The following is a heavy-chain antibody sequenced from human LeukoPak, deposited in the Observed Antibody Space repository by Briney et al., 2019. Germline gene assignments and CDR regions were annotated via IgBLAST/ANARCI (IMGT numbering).Heavy chain of an antibody. J-gene: IGHJ6*02. CDR1: GFTFSSYG. CDR2: ISYDGSNK. CDR3: AKEGGYSYGPDYYYGMDV. Sequence: QPGGSLRLSCAASGFTFSSYGMHWVRQAPGKGLEWVAAISYDGSNKYYADSVKGRFTISRDNSKNTLYLQMNSLRAEDTAVYYCAKEGGYSYGPDYYYGMDVWGQGTTVTVSS. D-gene: IGHD5-18*01. V-gene: IGHV3-30*18.